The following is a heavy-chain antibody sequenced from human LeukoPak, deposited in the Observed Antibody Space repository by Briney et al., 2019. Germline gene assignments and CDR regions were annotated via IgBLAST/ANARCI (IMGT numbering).Heavy chain of an antibody. J-gene: IGHJ3*02. CDR2: IYYSGST. D-gene: IGHD3-10*01. Sequence: TLSLTCTVSGGSISSGGYYWSWIRQHPGKGLEWIGYIYYSGSTFYNPSLKSRVTISVDTSKNQFSLKLSSVTAADTAVYYCARDRRSYYGSGSADAFDIWGQGTMVTVSS. CDR3: ARDRRSYYGSGSADAFDI. CDR1: GGSISSGGYY. V-gene: IGHV4-31*03.